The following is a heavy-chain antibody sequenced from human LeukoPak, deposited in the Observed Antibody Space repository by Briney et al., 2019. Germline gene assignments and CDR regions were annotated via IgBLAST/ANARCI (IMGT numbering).Heavy chain of an antibody. V-gene: IGHV3-49*04. J-gene: IGHJ4*02. D-gene: IGHD2-15*01. CDR1: GFTFGDYA. CDR3: TRDRVHCSGGSRYPYYLDY. CDR2: IRSKAYGGTT. Sequence: PGGSLRLSCTASGFTFGDYAMSWVRQAPGKGLEWVGFIRSKAYGGTTEYAASVKGRFTISRDDSKSIAYLQMNSLKTEDTAVYSCTRDRVHCSGGSRYPYYLDYWGQGTLVTVSS.